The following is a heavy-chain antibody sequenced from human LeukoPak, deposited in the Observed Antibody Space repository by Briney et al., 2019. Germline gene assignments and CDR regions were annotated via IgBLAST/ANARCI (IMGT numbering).Heavy chain of an antibody. CDR2: IKHSGST. CDR3: ARAMPYFYGSIVVPGTIDY. D-gene: IGHD6-19*01. V-gene: IGHV4-34*01. CDR1: GGSFSGYY. Sequence: SETLSLTCAVYGGSFSGYYWSWIRQPPGKGLEWIGEIKHSGSTNYNPSLKSRVTISVDTSKNQFSLKLTSVTAADTAVYYCARAMPYFYGSIVVPGTIDYWGQGILVTVSS. J-gene: IGHJ4*02.